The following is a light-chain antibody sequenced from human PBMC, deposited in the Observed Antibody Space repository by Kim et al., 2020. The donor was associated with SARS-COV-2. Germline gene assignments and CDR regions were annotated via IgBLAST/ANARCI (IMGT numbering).Light chain of an antibody. CDR1: QSISNY. CDR2: DAS. V-gene: IGKV3-11*01. CDR3: QQRTNWPLLA. J-gene: IGKJ4*01. Sequence: EVVLTQSPATLSLSPGERATLSCRASQSISNYLAWYQHKPGQAPRLHIYDASNRATDIPARFSGRGSGTDFTLTISNVEPEDFAVYYCQQRTNWPLLAFGGGTKVDI.